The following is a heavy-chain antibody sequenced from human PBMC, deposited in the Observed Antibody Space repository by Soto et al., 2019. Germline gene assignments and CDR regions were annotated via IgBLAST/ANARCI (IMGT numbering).Heavy chain of an antibody. D-gene: IGHD2-2*01. V-gene: IGHV3-7*01. CDR2: IKQDGSEK. J-gene: IGHJ6*03. Sequence: PGGSLRLSCAASGFTFSSYWMSWVRQAPGKGLEWVANIKQDGSEKYYVDSVKGRFTISRDNAKNSLYLRMNSLRAEDTAVYYCARVRIVPAAKGYYYYYMDVWGKGTTVTVSS. CDR1: GFTFSSYW. CDR3: ARVRIVPAAKGYYYYYMDV.